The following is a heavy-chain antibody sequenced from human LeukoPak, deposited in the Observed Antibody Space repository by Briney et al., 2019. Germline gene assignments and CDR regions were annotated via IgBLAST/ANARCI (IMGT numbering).Heavy chain of an antibody. J-gene: IGHJ4*02. CDR3: ARGLYYYDSSGYYAADY. Sequence: GASVKVSCKASGYTFTGYYMHWVRQAPGQGLEWMGWINPNSGGTNYAQKFQGRVTMTRDTSISTAYMELSRLRSDDTAVYYCARGLYYYDSSGYYAADYWGQGTLVTVSS. D-gene: IGHD3-22*01. CDR2: INPNSGGT. CDR1: GYTFTGYY. V-gene: IGHV1-2*02.